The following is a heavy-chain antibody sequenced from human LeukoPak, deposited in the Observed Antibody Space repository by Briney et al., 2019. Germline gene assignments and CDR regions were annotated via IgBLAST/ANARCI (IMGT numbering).Heavy chain of an antibody. CDR2: MSSNGGST. CDR3: VKEEYYYDSSGYLYYYYYGMDV. D-gene: IGHD3-22*01. V-gene: IGHV3-64D*09. J-gene: IGHJ6*02. CDR1: GFNFSRYT. Sequence: GGSLRLSCSASGFNFSRYTMHWVRQAPGKGLEYVSAMSSNGGSTYYADSVKGRFTISRDNSKNTLYLQMGSLRAEDTAVYYCVKEEYYYDSSGYLYYYYYGMDVWGQGTTVTVSS.